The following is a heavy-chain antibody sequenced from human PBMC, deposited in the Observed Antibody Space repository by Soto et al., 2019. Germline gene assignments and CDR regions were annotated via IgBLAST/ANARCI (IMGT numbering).Heavy chain of an antibody. J-gene: IGHJ4*02. CDR2: ISSNGGST. CDR3: VKDGIVGATASGANFDY. Sequence: GGSLRLSCSASGFTFSSYAMHWVRQAPGKGLEYVSAISSNGGSTYYADSVKGRFTISRDNSKNTLYLQMSSLRAEDTAVYYCVKDGIVGATASGANFDYWGQGTLVTVSS. V-gene: IGHV3-64D*08. D-gene: IGHD1-26*01. CDR1: GFTFSSYA.